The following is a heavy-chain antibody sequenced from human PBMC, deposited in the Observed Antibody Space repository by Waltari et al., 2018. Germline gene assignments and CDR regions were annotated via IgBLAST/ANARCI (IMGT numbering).Heavy chain of an antibody. D-gene: IGHD1-20*01. Sequence: QVQLQESGPGLVKPSETLSLTCSVSGGSINNYFWKWIRQPPGKALQWIGFIRHTGVTKSNPSLKSRVTMTVDTSKSQISLRLTSVSATDTAVYFCARWDSPGRYFGDWGQGTPVTVSS. CDR1: GGSINNYF. CDR3: ARWDSPGRYFGD. J-gene: IGHJ4*02. V-gene: IGHV4-59*08. CDR2: IRHTGVT.